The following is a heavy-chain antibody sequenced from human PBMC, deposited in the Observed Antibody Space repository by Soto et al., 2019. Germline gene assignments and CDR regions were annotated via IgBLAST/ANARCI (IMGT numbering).Heavy chain of an antibody. CDR1: GSIFTGYG. J-gene: IGHJ4*02. V-gene: IGHV3-33*06. CDR3: TKGSASTRPYYFDF. D-gene: IGHD6-6*01. CDR2: IWFAGSGDT. Sequence: GGSLRLSCAASGSIFTGYGMHWVRQAPGKGLEWVAVIWFAGSGDTYYADSVKGRFTISRDNSKNTLYLQMNSLRPEDTAVYYCTKGSASTRPYYFDFWGQGTLVTVSS.